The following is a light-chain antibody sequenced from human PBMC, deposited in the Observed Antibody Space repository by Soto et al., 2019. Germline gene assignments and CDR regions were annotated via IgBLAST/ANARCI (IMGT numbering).Light chain of an antibody. Sequence: EIVLTQSPATLSLSPGERATLSCRASQSVSSYLAWYQQKPGQAPRLLIYEASNRATGIPARFSGSGSGTEFTLTISSLQPDDFATYYCQQYNSLYTFGQGTKLEIK. CDR1: QSVSSY. V-gene: IGKV3-11*01. CDR3: QQYNSLYT. CDR2: EAS. J-gene: IGKJ2*01.